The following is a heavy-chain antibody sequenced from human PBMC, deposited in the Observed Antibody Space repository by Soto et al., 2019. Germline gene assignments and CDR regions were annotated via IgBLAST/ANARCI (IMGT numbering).Heavy chain of an antibody. Sequence: EALALTSSDAGGCMSSYYWSWIRQPAGKGLEWIGRIYTSGSTNYNPSLNSRVTMSVDTSKNQFSLKLNYVTAAYTAVYYCDAKWDFGDYAYYFDYWGQGTLVTVSS. D-gene: IGHD4-17*01. CDR3: DAKWDFGDYAYYFDY. J-gene: IGHJ4*02. CDR2: IYTSGST. V-gene: IGHV4-4*07. CDR1: GGCMSSYY.